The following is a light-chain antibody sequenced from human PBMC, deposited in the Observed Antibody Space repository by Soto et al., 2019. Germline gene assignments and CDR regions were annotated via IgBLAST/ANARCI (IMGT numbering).Light chain of an antibody. CDR3: QQYNKWPLT. J-gene: IGKJ3*01. Sequence: ERVMTQSPVTLSVSPGERAALGWTDSQSVNNNVAWYQQKPGHTPRLLIYSASIGATGTPARFSGSGSGSDFTLTISSLQSEDFAVYYCQQYNKWPLTFGPGTKVDI. CDR1: QSVNNN. CDR2: SAS. V-gene: IGKV3-15*01.